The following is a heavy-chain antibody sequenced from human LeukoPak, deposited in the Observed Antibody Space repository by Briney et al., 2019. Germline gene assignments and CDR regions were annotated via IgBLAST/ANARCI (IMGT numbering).Heavy chain of an antibody. CDR2: INHSGST. D-gene: IGHD3-10*01. CDR3: ARGRKVVGEFWRPYYYHYMDV. Sequence: PSETLSLTCTVSGGSISSYYWSWIRQPPGKGLEWIGEINHSGSTNYNPSLGGRVTILVDTSKNQFSLRLSSVTAADTAVYYCARGRKVVGEFWRPYYYHYMDVWGKGTTVTVSS. CDR1: GGSISSYY. V-gene: IGHV4-34*01. J-gene: IGHJ6*03.